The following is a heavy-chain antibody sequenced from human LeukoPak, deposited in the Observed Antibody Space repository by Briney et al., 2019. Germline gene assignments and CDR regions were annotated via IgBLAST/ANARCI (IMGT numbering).Heavy chain of an antibody. D-gene: IGHD3-16*02. CDR3: ARNGGEYYDYVWGSYRFSWFDP. J-gene: IGHJ5*02. CDR1: GFTFSSYS. Sequence: GGSLRLSCAASGFTFSSYSMNWVRQAPGKGLEWVSSISSSSSYIYYADSVKGRFTISRDNAKNSLYLQMNSLRAEDTAVYYCARNGGEYYDYVWGSYRFSWFDPWGQGTLVTVSS. V-gene: IGHV3-21*01. CDR2: ISSSSSYI.